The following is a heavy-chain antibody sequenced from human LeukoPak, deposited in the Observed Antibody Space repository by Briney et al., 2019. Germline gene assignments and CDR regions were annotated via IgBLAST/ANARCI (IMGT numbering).Heavy chain of an antibody. V-gene: IGHV3-43*01. CDR1: GFTFDDYT. D-gene: IGHD5-24*01. J-gene: IGHJ6*02. CDR3: AKGGDGYKIYYYYGMDV. CDR2: ISWDGGST. Sequence: GGSLRLSCAASGFTFDDYTMHWVRQAPGKGLEWVSLISWDGGSTYYADSVKGRFTISRDNSKNSLYLQMNSLRTEDTALYYCAKGGDGYKIYYYYGMDVWGQGTTVTVSS.